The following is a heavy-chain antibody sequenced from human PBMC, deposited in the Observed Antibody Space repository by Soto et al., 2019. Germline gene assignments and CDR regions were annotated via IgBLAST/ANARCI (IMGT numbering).Heavy chain of an antibody. D-gene: IGHD3-10*01. J-gene: IGHJ5*02. CDR1: GGSISSYY. CDR3: ARGGRVIWLSKNRGNWFDP. CDR2: IYYSGST. Sequence: SETLSLTCTVSGGSISSYYWSWIRQPPGKGLEWIGYIYYSGSTNYNPSLKSRVTISVDTSKNQFSLKLSSVTAADTAVYYCARGGRVIWLSKNRGNWFDPWGQGTLVTVSS. V-gene: IGHV4-59*12.